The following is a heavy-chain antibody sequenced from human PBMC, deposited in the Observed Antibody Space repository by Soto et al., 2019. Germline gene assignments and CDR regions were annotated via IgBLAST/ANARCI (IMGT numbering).Heavy chain of an antibody. J-gene: IGHJ6*02. CDR1: GGSISSSIYY. D-gene: IGHD3-10*01. Sequence: PSETLSLTCTVSGGSISSSIYYWGGIRQPPGKGLEWIGSIYYSGSTYYNPSLKSRVTISVDTSKNQFSLKLSSVTAADTAVYYCARRGYGPGFPYYYGMDVWGQGTTVS. CDR3: ARRGYGPGFPYYYGMDV. CDR2: IYYSGST. V-gene: IGHV4-39*01.